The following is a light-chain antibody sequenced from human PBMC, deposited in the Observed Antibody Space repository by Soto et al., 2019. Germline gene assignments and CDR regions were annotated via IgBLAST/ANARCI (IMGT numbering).Light chain of an antibody. CDR2: AAS. Sequence: DLQMTQSPSSLSASVGDRVTITCRASQSVSSYLNWYQQKPGKAPKHLIYAASSLQSGVPSRFSGSGSGTDFTLKISSLQPEDFATYYCQQSYSTPYTFGQGTKLEIK. CDR3: QQSYSTPYT. V-gene: IGKV1-39*01. J-gene: IGKJ2*01. CDR1: QSVSSY.